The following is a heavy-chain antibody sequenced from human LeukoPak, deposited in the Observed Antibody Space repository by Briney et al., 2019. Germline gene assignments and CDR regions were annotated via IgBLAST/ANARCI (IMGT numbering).Heavy chain of an antibody. CDR1: GFTFSSYA. J-gene: IGHJ4*02. Sequence: GGSLRLSCAASGFTFSSYAMSWVRQAPGKGLEWVSSISSSSSYIYYADSVKGRFTISRDNAKNSLYLQMNSLRAEDTAVYYCARDSVPDIVATFDYWGQGTLVTVSS. CDR2: ISSSSSYI. CDR3: ARDSVPDIVATFDY. V-gene: IGHV3-21*01. D-gene: IGHD5-12*01.